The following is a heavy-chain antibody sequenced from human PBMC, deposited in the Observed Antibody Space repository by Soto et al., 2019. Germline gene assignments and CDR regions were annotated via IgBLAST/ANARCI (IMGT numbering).Heavy chain of an antibody. CDR2: ISSSSSYI. Sequence: NPGGSLRLSCAASGFTFSSFGMNWVRQAPGKGLEWVSSISSSSSYIYYADSVKGRFTISRDNAGNSLYLQMDGLRAEDTAVYYCAPHYFDGTPYSWGQGTLVTVSS. D-gene: IGHD3-22*01. CDR1: GFTFSSFG. CDR3: APHYFDGTPYS. J-gene: IGHJ4*02. V-gene: IGHV3-21*04.